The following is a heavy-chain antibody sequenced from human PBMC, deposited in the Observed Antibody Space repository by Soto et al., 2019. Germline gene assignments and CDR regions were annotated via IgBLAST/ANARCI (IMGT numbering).Heavy chain of an antibody. Sequence: QVQLVQSGAEVKKPGSSVKVSCKASGGSFSSYIISWVRQAPGQGLEWMGRIIPLLDIADYAQKFQGRVTITADKSTITAYMALNTLRSEDTAVYYCARVPRLSVAGNHIDSWGQGTLVTVSS. CDR2: IIPLLDIA. CDR1: GGSFSSYI. CDR3: ARVPRLSVAGNHIDS. J-gene: IGHJ4*02. V-gene: IGHV1-69*02. D-gene: IGHD6-19*01.